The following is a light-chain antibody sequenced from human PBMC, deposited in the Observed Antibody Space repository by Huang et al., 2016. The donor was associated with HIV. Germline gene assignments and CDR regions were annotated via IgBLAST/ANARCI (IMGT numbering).Light chain of an antibody. Sequence: EIVMTQSPATLSVSPGERATLSCRASQSVSSNLAWYQQKPGQAPRLLIYGASARATGVAARFSGSGSGTEFTLSSNSLRSEDFAVYYCQQYNDWPQTFGGGTKVEIK. CDR2: GAS. V-gene: IGKV3-15*01. CDR1: QSVSSN. J-gene: IGKJ4*01. CDR3: QQYNDWPQT.